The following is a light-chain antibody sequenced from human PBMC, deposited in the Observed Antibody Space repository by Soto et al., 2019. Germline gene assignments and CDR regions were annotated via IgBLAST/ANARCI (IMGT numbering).Light chain of an antibody. Sequence: DIQLTQSPSFLSASVGDRVTITCRASQGISTYLAWYQQKPGKAPKLLIYAASTLQSGVPSRFGGTGSGTEFTFTISSLQPEYFATYYCQRLTFGGGTKVEIK. J-gene: IGKJ4*01. CDR2: AAS. CDR1: QGISTY. CDR3: QRLT. V-gene: IGKV1-9*01.